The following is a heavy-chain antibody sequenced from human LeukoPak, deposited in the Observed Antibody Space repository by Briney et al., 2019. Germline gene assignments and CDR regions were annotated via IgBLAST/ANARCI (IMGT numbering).Heavy chain of an antibody. J-gene: IGHJ3*02. CDR2: ISSNSSTT. Sequence: PGGSLRLSCAASGFSFSDYNMNWVRQAPGKGLEWVAYISSNSSTTHYADSVTGRFSISRDNAKSSLYLQMNSPRVEDTAVYYCARDGTGNYDFWSGYYRNAFDIWGQGTMVTVSS. CDR3: ARDGTGNYDFWSGYYRNAFDI. V-gene: IGHV3-48*01. CDR1: GFSFSDYN. D-gene: IGHD3-3*01.